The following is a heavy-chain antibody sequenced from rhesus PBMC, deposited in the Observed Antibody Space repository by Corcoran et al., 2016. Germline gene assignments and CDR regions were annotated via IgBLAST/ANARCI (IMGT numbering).Heavy chain of an antibody. D-gene: IGHD3-34*01. CDR2: IYGSSWST. CDR3: ARGMGGSGYFDL. V-gene: IGHV4-160*01. CDR1: GGSISSNY. J-gene: IGHJ2*01. Sequence: QVQLQESGPGLVKPSETLSLTCAVSGGSISSNYWSWIRQPPGKGLEWIGYIYGSSWSTYYNPSLKSRVTSSTDTSKNQFSLKRSSGTAADTAVYYCARGMGGSGYFDLWGPGTPITISS.